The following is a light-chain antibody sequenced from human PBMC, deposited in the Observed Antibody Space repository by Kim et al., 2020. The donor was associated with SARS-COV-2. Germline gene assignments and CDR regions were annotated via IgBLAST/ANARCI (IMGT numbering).Light chain of an antibody. J-gene: IGKJ4*01. CDR1: QNVLYSSNNKNY. CDR3: QQYYDTPLT. V-gene: IGKV4-1*01. Sequence: DIVMTQSPDSLAVSLGERATINCKSSQNVLYSSNNKNYLAWYQQKPGQPPKLLIYWASTRESGVPDRFSGSGSGTDFTLTISSLQAEDVAVYYCQQYYDTPLTFGGGTKLEIK. CDR2: WAS.